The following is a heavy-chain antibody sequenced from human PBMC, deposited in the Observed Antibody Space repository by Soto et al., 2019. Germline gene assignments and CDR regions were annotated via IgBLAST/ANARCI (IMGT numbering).Heavy chain of an antibody. CDR1: GFTFSSYE. J-gene: IGHJ4*02. CDR3: ARVYCSTTTCHVQAFDS. Sequence: EVQLVESGGGLAQPGGSVRLSCAASGFTFSSYEMNWVRQAPGKTLEWLSYISSAGDSSYYADSVKGRFTISRDNAKNSLYLQMNSLRVEDTAVYYCARVYCSTTTCHVQAFDSWGQGTLVTVSS. CDR2: ISSAGDSS. V-gene: IGHV3-48*03. D-gene: IGHD2-2*01.